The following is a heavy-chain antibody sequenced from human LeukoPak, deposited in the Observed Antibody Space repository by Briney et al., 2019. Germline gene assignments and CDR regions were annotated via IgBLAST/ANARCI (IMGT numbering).Heavy chain of an antibody. D-gene: IGHD6-19*01. Sequence: GASVKVSCKASGYTFTGYYIHWVRQAPGQGLEWMGWINPNSGGANYAQKFQDRVTMTRDTSISTAYMELSRLRSDDTAFYYCARETMASEYTSGWNKIDPWGQGTLVTVSS. V-gene: IGHV1-2*02. J-gene: IGHJ5*02. CDR1: GYTFTGYY. CDR3: ARETMASEYTSGWNKIDP. CDR2: INPNSGGA.